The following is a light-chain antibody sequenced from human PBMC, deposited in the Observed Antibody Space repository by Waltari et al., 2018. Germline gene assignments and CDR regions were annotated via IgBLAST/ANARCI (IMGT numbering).Light chain of an antibody. CDR2: VNSDGSY. Sequence: QLALTQSPSASASLGASVTLPCTLSSGHNTYAIAWHQQPPEKAPRYLMKVNSDGSYAKADGIPDRFSGSSSGAERFLTISSLQSEDEADYYCQTWNIGIRVFGIGTKVTVL. V-gene: IGLV4-69*01. CDR1: SGHNTYA. CDR3: QTWNIGIRV. J-gene: IGLJ1*01.